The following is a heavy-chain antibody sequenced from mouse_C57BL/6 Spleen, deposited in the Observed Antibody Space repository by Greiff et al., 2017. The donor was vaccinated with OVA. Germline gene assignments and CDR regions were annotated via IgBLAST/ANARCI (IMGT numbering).Heavy chain of an antibody. D-gene: IGHD2-2*01. CDR1: GYTFTSYG. CDR3: ARSRVTTEYYFDY. CDR2: IYHRSGNT. J-gene: IGHJ2*01. V-gene: IGHV1-81*01. Sequence: QVHVKQSGAELARPGASVKLSCKASGYTFTSYGISWVKQRTGQGLEWIGEIYHRSGNTYYNEKFKGKATLTADKSSSTAYMELRSLTSEDSAVYFCARSRVTTEYYFDYWGQGTTLTVSS.